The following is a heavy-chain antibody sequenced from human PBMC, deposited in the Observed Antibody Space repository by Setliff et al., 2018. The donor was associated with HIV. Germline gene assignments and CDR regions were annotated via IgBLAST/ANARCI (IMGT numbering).Heavy chain of an antibody. CDR3: AADPQTGTTSYDAFDI. CDR1: GFTFTNSA. D-gene: IGHD1-7*01. J-gene: IGHJ3*02. Sequence: ASVKVSCKASGFTFTNSAVQWVRQARGQRLEWIGWIVVGSGNTNYAQKFQERVTITRDMSTSRAYLELSGLRTEDTAVYYCAADPQTGTTSYDAFDIWGQGTVVTVSS. CDR2: IVVGSGNT. V-gene: IGHV1-58*01.